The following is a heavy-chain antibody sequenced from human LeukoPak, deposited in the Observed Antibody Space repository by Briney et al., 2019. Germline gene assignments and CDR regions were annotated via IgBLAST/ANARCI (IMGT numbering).Heavy chain of an antibody. Sequence: GGSLRLSCAASGFTFSSYAMHWVRQAPGKGLEWVAVISYDGSNKYYADSVKGRFIISRDNSKNTLYLQMNSLRAEDTAVYYCARDYGDPRALYFDYWGQGTLVTVSS. V-gene: IGHV3-30*04. D-gene: IGHD4-17*01. CDR3: ARDYGDPRALYFDY. CDR2: ISYDGSNK. J-gene: IGHJ4*02. CDR1: GFTFSSYA.